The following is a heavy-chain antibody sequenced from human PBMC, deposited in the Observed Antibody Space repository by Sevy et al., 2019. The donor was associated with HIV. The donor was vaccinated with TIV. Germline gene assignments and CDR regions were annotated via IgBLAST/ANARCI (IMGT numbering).Heavy chain of an antibody. D-gene: IGHD5-18*01. V-gene: IGHV5-51*01. J-gene: IGHJ6*02. Sequence: GESLKISCKGSGYSFTSYWIGWVRQMPGKGLEWMGIIYPGDSDTRYSPSFQGQVTISADKSISTAYLQWSSLKASDTAMYYCARHLGPLGYSYGYYYGMDVWGHGTTVTVSS. CDR2: IYPGDSDT. CDR3: ARHLGPLGYSYGYYYGMDV. CDR1: GYSFTSYW.